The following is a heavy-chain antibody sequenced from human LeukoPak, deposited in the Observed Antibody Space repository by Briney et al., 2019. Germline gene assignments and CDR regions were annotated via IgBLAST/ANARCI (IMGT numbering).Heavy chain of an antibody. CDR3: AREAIIAAAGMEFDY. D-gene: IGHD6-13*01. CDR2: INSDGSST. J-gene: IGHJ4*02. Sequence: GGSLRLSCAASGFTFSIYWVHWVRQAPGKGLVWVSSINSDGSSTSYADSVKGRFTISRDNAKNTLYLQMNTLRAEDTAVYYCAREAIIAAAGMEFDYWGQGTLVTVSS. V-gene: IGHV3-74*01. CDR1: GFTFSIYW.